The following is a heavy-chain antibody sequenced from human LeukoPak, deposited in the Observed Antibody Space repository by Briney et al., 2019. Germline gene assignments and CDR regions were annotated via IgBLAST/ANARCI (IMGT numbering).Heavy chain of an antibody. CDR1: GSSLSTSGVG. Sequence: ESGPTLVKPAQTLTLTCTFSGSSLSTSGVGVGWIRQPPGKALEWLALIYWNDDKRYSPSLKSRLTITKDTSKNQVVLTMTNMDPVDTATYYCAHLADFWSGYFYFDYWGQGTLVTVSS. J-gene: IGHJ4*02. CDR2: IYWNDDK. D-gene: IGHD3-3*01. V-gene: IGHV2-5*01. CDR3: AHLADFWSGYFYFDY.